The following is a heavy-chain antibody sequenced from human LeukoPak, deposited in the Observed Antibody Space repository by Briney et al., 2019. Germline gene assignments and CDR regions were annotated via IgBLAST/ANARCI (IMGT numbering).Heavy chain of an antibody. CDR3: ARDWGASDWYNWFDP. J-gene: IGHJ5*02. D-gene: IGHD6-19*01. Sequence: PGRSLRLSCVTAGFSLSTYGMHWVRQAPGKGLEWAAMIAHDGVAKYYTDSVKGRFTISRDNSRNTLYLQMNSLRPEDTAVYYCARDWGASDWYNWFDPWGQGTLVTVSS. CDR2: IAHDGVAK. V-gene: IGHV3-30*19. CDR1: GFSLSTYG.